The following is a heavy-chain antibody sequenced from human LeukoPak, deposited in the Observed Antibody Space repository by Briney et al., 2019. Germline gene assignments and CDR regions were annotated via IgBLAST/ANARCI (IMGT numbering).Heavy chain of an antibody. CDR2: ISSSSSYI. J-gene: IGHJ4*02. CDR3: AKVLWFGTLEGIDY. CDR1: GFTFSSYS. V-gene: IGHV3-21*04. Sequence: GGSLRLSCAASGFTFSSYSMNWVRQAPGKGLEWVSSISSSSSYIYYADSVKGRFTISRDNSKNTLYLQMNSLRAEDTAVYYCAKVLWFGTLEGIDYWGQGTLVTVSS. D-gene: IGHD3-10*01.